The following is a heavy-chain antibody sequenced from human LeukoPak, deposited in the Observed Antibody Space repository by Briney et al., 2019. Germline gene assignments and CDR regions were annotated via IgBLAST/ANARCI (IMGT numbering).Heavy chain of an antibody. J-gene: IGHJ4*02. CDR1: GYSISSGYY. V-gene: IGHV4-38-2*02. Sequence: SETLSLTCTVSGYSISSGYYWGWIRQPPGKGLEWIGSIYHSGSTYYNPSLKSRVTVSVDTSKNQFSLKLSSVTAADTAVYYCARCGVEMATKEAYFDYWGQGTLVTVSS. CDR3: ARCGVEMATKEAYFDY. D-gene: IGHD5-24*01. CDR2: IYHSGST.